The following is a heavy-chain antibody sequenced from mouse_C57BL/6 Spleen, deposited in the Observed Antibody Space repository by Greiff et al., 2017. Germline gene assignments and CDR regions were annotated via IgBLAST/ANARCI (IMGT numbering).Heavy chain of an antibody. CDR1: GYAFSSSW. CDR2: IYPGDGDT. J-gene: IGHJ2*01. CDR3: ARESITTVVPSFDY. V-gene: IGHV1-82*01. D-gene: IGHD1-1*01. Sequence: QVQLQQSGPELVKPGASVKISCKASGYAFSSSWMNWVKQRPGKGLEWIGRIYPGDGDTNYNGKFKGKATLTADKYSSKAYMQLSSLTSEDSAVYFCARESITTVVPSFDYWGQGTTLTVSS.